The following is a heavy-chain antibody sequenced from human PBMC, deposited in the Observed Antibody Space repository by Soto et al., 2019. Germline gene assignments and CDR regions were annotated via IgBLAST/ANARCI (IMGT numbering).Heavy chain of an antibody. CDR3: ASTHSSGYYFDY. CDR2: IYYSGST. V-gene: IGHV4-30-4*01. Sequence: PSETLSLTCTVSGGSISSGDYYWSWIRQPPGKGLEWIGYIYYSGSTYYKPSLKSRVTISVDTSKNQFSLKLSSVTAADTAVYYCASTHSSGYYFDYWGQGTPVTVSS. J-gene: IGHJ4*02. CDR1: GGSISSGDYY. D-gene: IGHD3-22*01.